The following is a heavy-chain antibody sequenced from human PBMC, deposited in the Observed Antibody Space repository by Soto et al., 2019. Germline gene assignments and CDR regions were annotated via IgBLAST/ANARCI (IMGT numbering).Heavy chain of an antibody. CDR2: IYDSGST. D-gene: IGHD7-27*01. J-gene: IGHJ4*02. CDR3: SRSGGWGFDY. V-gene: IGHV4-61*01. Sequence: QVQLQESGPGLVKPSGTLSLTCTVSGGSVRSGSYYWSWIRQPPGKGLEWIGYIYDSGSTNYNPSLKSRVNMSGDTSQNQLSLKLNSGNAADTAVYYCSRSGGWGFDYWGQGTLVTVSS. CDR1: GGSVRSGSYY.